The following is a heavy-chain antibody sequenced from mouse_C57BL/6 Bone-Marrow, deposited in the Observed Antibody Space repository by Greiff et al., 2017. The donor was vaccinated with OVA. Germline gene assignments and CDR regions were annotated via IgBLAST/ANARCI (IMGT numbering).Heavy chain of an antibody. J-gene: IGHJ1*03. V-gene: IGHV1-18*01. CDR2: INPNNGGT. CDR1: GYTFTDYN. D-gene: IGHD4-1*01. CDR3: ARTWDWYFDV. Sequence: EVKLVESGPELVKPGASVKIPCKASGYTFTDYNMDWVKQSHGKSLEWIGDINPNNGGTIYNQKFKGKATLTVDKSSSTAYMELRSLTSEDTAVYYCARTWDWYFDVWGTGTTVTVSS.